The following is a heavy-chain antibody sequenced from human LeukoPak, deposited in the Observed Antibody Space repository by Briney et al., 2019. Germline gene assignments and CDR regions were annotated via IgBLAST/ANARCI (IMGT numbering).Heavy chain of an antibody. Sequence: ASETLSLTCTVSGGSISSDYWSWTRQSPGKGLEWIGYIYYSGTTSYNPSLKSRVTISLDTSKNQFSLKLSSVTAADTAVYYCARGANWGSPDYWGQGTLVTVSS. V-gene: IGHV4-59*01. CDR3: ARGANWGSPDY. D-gene: IGHD7-27*01. CDR1: GGSISSDY. CDR2: IYYSGTT. J-gene: IGHJ4*02.